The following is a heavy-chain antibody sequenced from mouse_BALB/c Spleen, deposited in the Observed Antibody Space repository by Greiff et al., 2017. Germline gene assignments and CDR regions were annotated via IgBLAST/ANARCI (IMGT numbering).Heavy chain of an antibody. CDR3: ARKDNRYDELAY. D-gene: IGHD2-14*01. J-gene: IGHJ3*01. V-gene: IGHV1-4*02. CDR1: GYTFTSYT. CDR2: INPSSGYT. Sequence: VQLQQSAAELARPGASVKMSCKASGYTFTSYTMHWVKQRPGQGLEWIGYINPSSGYTEYNQKFKDKTTLTADKSSSTAYMQLSSLTSEDSAVYYCARKDNRYDELAYWGQGTLVTVSA.